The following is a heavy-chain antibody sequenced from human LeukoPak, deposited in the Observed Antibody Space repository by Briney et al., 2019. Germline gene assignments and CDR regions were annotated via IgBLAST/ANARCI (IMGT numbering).Heavy chain of an antibody. CDR3: ARDPGDWAPKDY. V-gene: IGHV1-46*01. D-gene: IGHD2-21*02. CDR2: INPSGGST. CDR1: GYTFTGYY. J-gene: IGHJ4*02. Sequence: ASVKVSCKASGYTFTGYYMHWVRQAPGQGLEWMGIINPSGGSTSYAQKFQGRVTMTRDTSTSTVYMELSSLRSEDTAVYYCARDPGDWAPKDYWGQGTLVTVSS.